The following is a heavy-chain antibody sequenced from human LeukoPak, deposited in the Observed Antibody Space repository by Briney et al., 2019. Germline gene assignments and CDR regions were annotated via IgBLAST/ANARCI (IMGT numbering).Heavy chain of an antibody. D-gene: IGHD1-26*01. CDR3: ARGPRGSYYKYDY. V-gene: IGHV1-8*03. J-gene: IGHJ4*02. CDR2: MNPNSGNT. CDR1: GYTFTSYD. Sequence: ASVKVSCKASGYTFTSYDINWARQATGQGLEWMGWMNPNSGNTGYAQKFQGRVTITRNTSISTAYMELSSLRSEDTAVYYCARGPRGSYYKYDYWGQGTLVTVSS.